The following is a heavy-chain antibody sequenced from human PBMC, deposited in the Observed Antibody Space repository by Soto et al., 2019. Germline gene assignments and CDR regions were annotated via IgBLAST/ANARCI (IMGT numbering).Heavy chain of an antibody. CDR1: GFTFSSYG. CDR2: ISYSGSNT. Sequence: GGSLRLSCAASGFTFSSYGMHWVRQAPGKGLEWVAVISYSGSNTYYADSVKGRFTISRDNSKNTLYLQMNSLRAEDTAVYYCAKPEYDYVWGTLPNWGQGTLVTVS. D-gene: IGHD3-16*01. V-gene: IGHV3-30*18. J-gene: IGHJ4*02. CDR3: AKPEYDYVWGTLPN.